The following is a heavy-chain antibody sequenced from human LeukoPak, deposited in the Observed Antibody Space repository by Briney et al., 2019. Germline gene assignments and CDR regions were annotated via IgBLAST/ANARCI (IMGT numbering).Heavy chain of an antibody. CDR1: GGSFSGYY. CDR3: AREHYYGSGRTYYYMDV. CDR2: INHSGST. J-gene: IGHJ6*03. D-gene: IGHD3-10*01. Sequence: SETLSLTCAVYGGSFSGYYWSWIRQPPGKGLEWIGEINHSGSTNYNPSLKSRVTISVDTSKNQFSLKLSSVTAADTAVYYCAREHYYGSGRTYYYMDVWGKGTTVTVSS. V-gene: IGHV4-34*01.